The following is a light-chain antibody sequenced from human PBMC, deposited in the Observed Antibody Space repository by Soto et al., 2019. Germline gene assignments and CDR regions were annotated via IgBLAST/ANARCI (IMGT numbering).Light chain of an antibody. CDR2: EVS. J-gene: IGLJ1*01. CDR1: SSDVGGYNY. Sequence: QSVLTQPPSASGSPGQSVTISCTGTSSDVGGYNYVSWYQQHPGKAPKLMIYEVSKRPSGVPDRFSGSKSGNPASLTVSGLQAEDEADYYCTSYAGSNNFFYVFGTGTKVTVL. V-gene: IGLV2-8*01. CDR3: TSYAGSNNFFYV.